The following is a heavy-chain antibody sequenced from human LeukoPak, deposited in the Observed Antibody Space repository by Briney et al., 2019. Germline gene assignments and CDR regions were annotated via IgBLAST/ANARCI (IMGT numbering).Heavy chain of an antibody. CDR1: GGTFSSYA. D-gene: IGHD3-9*01. J-gene: IGHJ3*02. Sequence: GASVKVSCKASGGTFSSYAISWVRQAPGQGLEWMGRIIPILGIANYAQKFQGRVTITADKSTSTAYMELSSLRSEDTAVYYCASGPYYDILTGYYMPHAFDIWGQGTMVTVSS. CDR2: IIPILGIA. CDR3: ASGPYYDILTGYYMPHAFDI. V-gene: IGHV1-69*04.